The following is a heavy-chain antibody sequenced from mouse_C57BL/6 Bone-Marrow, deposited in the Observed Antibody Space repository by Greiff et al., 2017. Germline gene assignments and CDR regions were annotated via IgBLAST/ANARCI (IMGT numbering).Heavy chain of an antibody. V-gene: IGHV1-15*01. CDR2: IDPETGGT. D-gene: IGHD1-1*01. Sequence: VKLMESGAELVRPGASVTLSCKASGYTFTDYEMHWVKQTPVHGLEWIGAIDPETGGTAYNQKFKGKAILTADKSSSTAYMELRSLTSEDSAVYYCTRSHYGSSPRWYFDVWGTGTTVTVSS. CDR1: GYTFTDYE. CDR3: TRSHYGSSPRWYFDV. J-gene: IGHJ1*03.